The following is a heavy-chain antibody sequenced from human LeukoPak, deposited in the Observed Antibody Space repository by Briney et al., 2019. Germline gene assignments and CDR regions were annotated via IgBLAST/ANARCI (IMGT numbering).Heavy chain of an antibody. V-gene: IGHV3-48*04. Sequence: GGSLRLSCAASGFTFSSYSMNWVRQAPGKGLEWVSYISSSSSTIYYADSVKGRFTISRDNSKNSLYLQMNSLRAEDTAVYYCARDPPVYYYDSSGYYEGDYWGQGTLVTVSS. CDR3: ARDPPVYYYDSSGYYEGDY. CDR2: ISSSSSTI. CDR1: GFTFSSYS. J-gene: IGHJ4*02. D-gene: IGHD3-22*01.